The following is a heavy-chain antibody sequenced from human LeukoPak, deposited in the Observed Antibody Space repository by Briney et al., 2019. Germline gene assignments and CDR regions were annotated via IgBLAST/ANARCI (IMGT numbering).Heavy chain of an antibody. V-gene: IGHV3-7*01. CDR1: GFTFSDFW. CDR3: VRESRPGGAMGLYHNLDY. CDR2: IKGDGTEK. D-gene: IGHD1-1*01. Sequence: PGGSLRLSCAGSGFTFSDFWMTWVRQTPEKGLEWVANIKGDGTEKNLVDSVKGRFTISRDNTKNLLFLEMNNLRGDDTAIYYCVRESRPGGAMGLYHNLDYWGQGTLVAVSS. J-gene: IGHJ4*02.